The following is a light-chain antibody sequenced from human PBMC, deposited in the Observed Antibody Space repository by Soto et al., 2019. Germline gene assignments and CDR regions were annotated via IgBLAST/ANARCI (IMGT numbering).Light chain of an antibody. Sequence: IVLTQSPATLSLSAGERATLSWRASQSVSSDLAWYKQKPGQAPRLLSYGASSRATGIPDRFSGSGSGTEFTLTISRLEPEDFEVYYCQQYGSSPVTFGGGTKVDIK. CDR2: GAS. J-gene: IGKJ4*01. CDR1: QSVSSD. CDR3: QQYGSSPVT. V-gene: IGKV3-20*01.